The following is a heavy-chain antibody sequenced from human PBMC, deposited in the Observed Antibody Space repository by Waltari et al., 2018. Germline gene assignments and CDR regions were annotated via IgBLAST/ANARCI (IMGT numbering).Heavy chain of an antibody. CDR1: GGSFSGYY. Sequence: QVQLQQWGAGLLKPSETLSLTCAVYGGSFSGYYWSWIRQPPGKGLEWIGEINHRGSTNDNPSPKSRVTISVDTSKNQCSLKLSSVTAADTAVYYCARVLRYFDWLFKNNWFDPWGQGTLVTVSS. CDR2: INHRGST. V-gene: IGHV4-34*01. J-gene: IGHJ5*02. D-gene: IGHD3-9*01. CDR3: ARVLRYFDWLFKNNWFDP.